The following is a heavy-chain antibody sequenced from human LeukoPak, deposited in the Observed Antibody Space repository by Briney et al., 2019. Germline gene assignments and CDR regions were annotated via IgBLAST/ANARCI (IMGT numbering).Heavy chain of an antibody. CDR3: AKDGLDPYYGFWSGNGWFDP. Sequence: PGGSLRLSCAASGFTFSSYATSWVRQAPGKGLEWVSAISGSGGSTYYADSVKGRFTISRDNSKNTLYLQMNSLRAEDTAVYYCAKDGLDPYYGFWSGNGWFDPWGQGTLVTVSS. J-gene: IGHJ5*02. CDR1: GFTFSSYA. V-gene: IGHV3-23*01. D-gene: IGHD3-3*01. CDR2: ISGSGGST.